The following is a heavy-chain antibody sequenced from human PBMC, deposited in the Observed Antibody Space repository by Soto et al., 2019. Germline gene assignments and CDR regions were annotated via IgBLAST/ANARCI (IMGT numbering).Heavy chain of an antibody. D-gene: IGHD3-16*02. CDR3: AKRADDYIWGSYRHLDY. V-gene: IGHV3-23*01. J-gene: IGHJ4*02. CDR1: GFTFSSYA. CDR2: ISGSGDST. Sequence: GGSLRLSCAASGFTFSSYAMSWVRQAPGKGLEWVSAISGSGDSTYYADSVKGRFTISRDNSKNTLYLQMNSLRAEDTAVYYCAKRADDYIWGSYRHLDYWGQGTLVTVSS.